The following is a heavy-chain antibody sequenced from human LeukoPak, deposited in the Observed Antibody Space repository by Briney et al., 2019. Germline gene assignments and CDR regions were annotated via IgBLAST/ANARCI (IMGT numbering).Heavy chain of an antibody. CDR1: GFTFSSYA. J-gene: IGHJ6*02. CDR3: AKGYDFWSGNGMDV. D-gene: IGHD3-3*01. CDR2: ISGGGGNT. Sequence: GGSLRLSCAASGFTFSSYAMSWVRQAPGKGLEWVSAISGGGGNTYYADSVKGRFTISRDNSESTLYLQMNSLRAEDTAAYYCAKGYDFWSGNGMDVWGQGTTVTVSS. V-gene: IGHV3-23*01.